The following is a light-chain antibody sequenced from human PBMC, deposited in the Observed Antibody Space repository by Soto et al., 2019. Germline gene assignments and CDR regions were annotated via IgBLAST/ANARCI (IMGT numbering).Light chain of an antibody. CDR1: QSISSS. V-gene: IGKV1-39*01. J-gene: IGKJ1*01. Sequence: DIQMTQSPSSLSASVGDRVTITCRASQSISSSLNWYQQKPGKAPKLLIYAASSLQTGVPSRFSGSGSGTDFTLTISSLQPEDFATYYCQHSYGTPPWTFGHGTKVEIK. CDR2: AAS. CDR3: QHSYGTPPWT.